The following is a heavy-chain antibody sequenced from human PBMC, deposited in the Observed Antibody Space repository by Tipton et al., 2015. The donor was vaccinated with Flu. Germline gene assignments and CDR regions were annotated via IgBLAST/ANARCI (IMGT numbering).Heavy chain of an antibody. CDR1: GYSITSGYY. CDR2: ISYSGRA. Sequence: TLSLTCAVSGYSITSGYYWVWIRQPPGKGLEWIGSISYSGRASYNASLKSRVTISMDASTNQFSLRLTSVTAADTATYYCAKVEGSFEQGHCIGPDCWIDAWGQGTLVTVSS. CDR3: AKVEGSFEQGHCIGPDCWIDA. J-gene: IGHJ5*02. D-gene: IGHD2-15*01. V-gene: IGHV4-38-2*01.